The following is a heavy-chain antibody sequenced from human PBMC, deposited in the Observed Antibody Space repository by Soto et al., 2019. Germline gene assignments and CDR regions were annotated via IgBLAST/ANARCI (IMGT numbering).Heavy chain of an antibody. CDR2: ISSSSSTI. D-gene: IGHD3-10*01. CDR1: GFTFISYS. J-gene: IGHJ4*02. V-gene: IGHV3-48*01. CDR3: ARDLRFYQGSGSYSAQPGSFDY. Sequence: EVQLVESGGGLVQPGGSLRLSCAASGFTFISYSMNWVRQAPGKGPEWVSYISSSSSTIYYADSVKGLFTISRDNVQNSLYLQMNSLRAEDTAVYYCARDLRFYQGSGSYSAQPGSFDYWGQGTLVAVSS.